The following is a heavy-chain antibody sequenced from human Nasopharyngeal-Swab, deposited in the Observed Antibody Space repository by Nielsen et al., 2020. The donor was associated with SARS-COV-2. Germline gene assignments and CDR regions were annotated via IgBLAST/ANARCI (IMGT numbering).Heavy chain of an antibody. CDR1: GGSISSGSYY. Sequence: SETLSLTCTVSGGSISSGSYYWSWIRQPAGKGLEWIGRIYTSGSTHYNPSLKSRVTISVDTSKNQFSLKLSSVTAADTAVYYCAREGMATTTPYWGQGTLVTVSS. D-gene: IGHD5-24*01. CDR3: AREGMATTTPY. V-gene: IGHV4-61*02. CDR2: IYTSGST. J-gene: IGHJ4*02.